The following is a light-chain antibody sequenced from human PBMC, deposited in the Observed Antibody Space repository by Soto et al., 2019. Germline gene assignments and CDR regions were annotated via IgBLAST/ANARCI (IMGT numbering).Light chain of an antibody. CDR2: GAS. CDR1: QSVSSN. V-gene: IGKV3-15*01. J-gene: IGKJ2*01. CDR3: QQYNNWPRT. Sequence: EIVITQTPATLSVSPGERATVSCRASQSVSSNLAWYQQRPGQAPRLIIYGASTRATGIPARFSGSGSGTEFTLTIGSLQSEDFAVYYCQQYNNWPRTFGQGTKLEIK.